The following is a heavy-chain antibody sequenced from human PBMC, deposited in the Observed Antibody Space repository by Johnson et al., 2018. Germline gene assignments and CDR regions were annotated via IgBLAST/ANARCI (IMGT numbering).Heavy chain of an antibody. V-gene: IGHV1-69*01. Sequence: QVQLVQSGAEVKKPGSSVKVSCKASGGTFSSYAISWVRQAPGQGLEWMGGIIPIFGTANYAQKFQGRVTITADESTSTAYMELSSLVSEDTAVYYCARDAIPAYYDSSGYSYDAFDIWGQGTMVTVSS. CDR1: GGTFSSYA. CDR3: ARDAIPAYYDSSGYSYDAFDI. J-gene: IGHJ3*02. D-gene: IGHD3-22*01. CDR2: IIPIFGTA.